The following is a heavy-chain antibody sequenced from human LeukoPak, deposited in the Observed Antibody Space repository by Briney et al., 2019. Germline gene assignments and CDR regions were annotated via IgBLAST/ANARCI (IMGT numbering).Heavy chain of an antibody. J-gene: IGHJ4*02. CDR3: AKSILMTTVTTYYFDY. D-gene: IGHD4-17*01. Sequence: GGSLRLSCAASGFTFSSYAMSWVRQAPGEGLEWVSSISGSVSSICYAESVKGRFTISRDNSKNTLYLQMNSLRAEDTAVYYCAKSILMTTVTTYYFDYWGQGTLVTVSS. CDR2: ISGSVSSI. V-gene: IGHV3-23*01. CDR1: GFTFSSYA.